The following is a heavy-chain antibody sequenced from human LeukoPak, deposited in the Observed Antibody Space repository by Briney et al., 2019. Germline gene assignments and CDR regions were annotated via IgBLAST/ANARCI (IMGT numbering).Heavy chain of an antibody. J-gene: IGHJ5*02. V-gene: IGHV3-30*18. Sequence: GRSLRLSCAASGFTFSTYAMHWVRQAPGKGLEWVAVISYDGSNKYYADSVKGRFTITRDNSKNTLYLQMNTLRAEDTAVYYCAKDVSWNWFDPWGQGTLVTVSS. CDR3: AKDVSWNWFDP. CDR2: ISYDGSNK. CDR1: GFTFSTYA.